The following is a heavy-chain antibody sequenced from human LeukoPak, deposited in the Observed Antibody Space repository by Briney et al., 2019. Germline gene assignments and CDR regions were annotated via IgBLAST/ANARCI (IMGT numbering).Heavy chain of an antibody. J-gene: IGHJ6*03. CDR3: ARAPYCSSTSCYRDGHYYYYMDV. Sequence: SETLSLTCTVSGGSISSGDYYWSWIRQPAGKGLEWIGRIYTSGSTNYNPSLKSRVTISVDTSKNQFSLKLSSVTAADTAVYYCARAPYCSSTSCYRDGHYYYYMDVWGKGTTVTVSS. CDR2: IYTSGST. D-gene: IGHD2-2*02. V-gene: IGHV4-61*02. CDR1: GGSISSGDYY.